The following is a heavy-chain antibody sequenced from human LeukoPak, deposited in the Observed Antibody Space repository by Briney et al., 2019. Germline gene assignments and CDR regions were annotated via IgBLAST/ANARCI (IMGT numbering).Heavy chain of an antibody. CDR2: IYYSGST. Sequence: PSGTLSLTCTVSGCSISSSSYYWGWIRQPPGKGLEGIGSIYYSGSTYYNPSLKSRVTISVDTSKNQFSLKLSSVTAADTAVYYCARDLGHYGGPFDYWGQGTLVTVSS. V-gene: IGHV4-39*07. CDR1: GCSISSSSYY. J-gene: IGHJ4*02. D-gene: IGHD4-23*01. CDR3: ARDLGHYGGPFDY.